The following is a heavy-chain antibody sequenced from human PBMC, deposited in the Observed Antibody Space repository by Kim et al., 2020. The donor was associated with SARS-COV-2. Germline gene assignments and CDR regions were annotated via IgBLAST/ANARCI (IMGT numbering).Heavy chain of an antibody. Sequence: GGSLRLSCAASGLPFSSYWMHWVRQAPGKGLVWVSHINPDGSITNYADSGKGRFTISRDNAKNTLYLQMNSLRAEDTAVYYCAGSLGVIDVWGQGTTVTVSS. J-gene: IGHJ6*02. D-gene: IGHD3-16*01. CDR2: INPDGSIT. V-gene: IGHV3-74*01. CDR1: GLPFSSYW. CDR3: AGSLGVIDV.